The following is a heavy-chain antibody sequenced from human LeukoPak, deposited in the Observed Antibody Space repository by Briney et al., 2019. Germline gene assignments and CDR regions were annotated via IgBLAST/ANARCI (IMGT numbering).Heavy chain of an antibody. V-gene: IGHV1-18*01. Sequence: ASVKVSCKASGYTFTSYGISWVRQAPGQGLEWMGWISAYNGNTNYAQKLQGRVTMTTDTSTSTAYMELRSLRSDDTAVYYCARDRIMITFGGVIAIDYWGQGTLVTVSS. J-gene: IGHJ4*02. D-gene: IGHD3-16*02. CDR1: GYTFTSYG. CDR3: ARDRIMITFGGVIAIDY. CDR2: ISAYNGNT.